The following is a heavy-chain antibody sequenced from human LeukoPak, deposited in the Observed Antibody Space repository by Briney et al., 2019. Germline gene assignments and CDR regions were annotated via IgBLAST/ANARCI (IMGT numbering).Heavy chain of an antibody. V-gene: IGHV4-34*01. CDR1: GGSFSGYY. D-gene: IGHD3-10*01. CDR3: AGGSRGSGSYYSGYFDY. Sequence: PSETLSLACAVYGGSFSGYYWSWIRQPPGKGLEWIGEINHSGSTNYNPSLKSRVTISVDTSKNQFSLKLSSVTAADTAVYYCAGGSRGSGSYYSGYFDYWGQGTLVTVSS. CDR2: INHSGST. J-gene: IGHJ4*02.